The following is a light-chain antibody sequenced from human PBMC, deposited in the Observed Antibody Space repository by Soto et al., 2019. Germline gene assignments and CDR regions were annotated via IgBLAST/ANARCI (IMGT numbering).Light chain of an antibody. CDR3: QSSDSSLSGPV. J-gene: IGLJ2*01. CDR2: GNN. V-gene: IGLV1-40*01. CDR1: SSNIGAGYD. Sequence: QSVLTQPPSVSGAPGQRVTLPCTGGSSNIGAGYDVHWYQQIPGTAPRLLVYGNNNRPSGVPDRFSGSQSGTSASLAIAGLQAEDEADYYCQSSDSSLSGPVFGGGTKVTVL.